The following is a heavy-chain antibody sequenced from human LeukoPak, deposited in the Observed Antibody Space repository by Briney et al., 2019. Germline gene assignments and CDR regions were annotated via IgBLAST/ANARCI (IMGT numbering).Heavy chain of an antibody. CDR2: IYTNGGA. J-gene: IGHJ4*02. CDR1: GGSVTSGNYY. CDR3: AREPPGY. Sequence: SETLSLTCTVSGGSVTSGNYYWNWIRQPAGKGLEWIGRIYTNGGASYNPSLKSRVTISIDASKDQFSLKLSPVTAADTAVYYCAREPPGYWGQGILVTVSS. V-gene: IGHV4-61*02.